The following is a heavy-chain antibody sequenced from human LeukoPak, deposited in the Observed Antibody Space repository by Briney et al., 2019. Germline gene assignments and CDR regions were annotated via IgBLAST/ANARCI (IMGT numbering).Heavy chain of an antibody. CDR3: AREGYYDSSGYRSFDY. Sequence: SETLSLTCAVYGGSFSGYYWSWIRQPPGKGLEWIGEINHSGSTNYNPSLKSRVTISVDTSKNQFSLKLSSATAADTAVYYCAREGYYDSSGYRSFDYWGQGTLVTVSS. J-gene: IGHJ4*02. V-gene: IGHV4-34*01. D-gene: IGHD3-22*01. CDR1: GGSFSGYY. CDR2: INHSGST.